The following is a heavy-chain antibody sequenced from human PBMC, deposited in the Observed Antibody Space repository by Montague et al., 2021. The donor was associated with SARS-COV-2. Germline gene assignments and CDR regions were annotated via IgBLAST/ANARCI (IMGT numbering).Heavy chain of an antibody. CDR1: GDSVSSNTVA. CDR3: ARADRRSPDTTHLYYYKGMDL. Sequence: CAISGDSVSSNTVAWNWFRQSPSRGLEWLGRTYYRSKWYNDYAVSMQSRVTINPDTSKNQFSLHVNSVTPEDTAVYYCARADRRSPDTTHLYYYKGMDLWGQGTTVTVSS. D-gene: IGHD2-15*01. V-gene: IGHV6-1*01. J-gene: IGHJ6*02. CDR2: TYYRSKWYN.